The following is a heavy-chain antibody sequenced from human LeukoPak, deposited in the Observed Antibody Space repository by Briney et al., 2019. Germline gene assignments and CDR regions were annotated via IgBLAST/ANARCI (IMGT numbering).Heavy chain of an antibody. CDR1: GFTFSGYW. D-gene: IGHD3-10*01. CDR2: IKQDGSEQ. Sequence: GGSLRLSCAASGFTFSGYWMTCVRQAPGKGLEWVANIKQDGSEQYYVDSVKGRFTISRDNAKNSLYLQMNSLRAEDTALYYCVRALWFGEAFFDFWGQGALVTVSS. V-gene: IGHV3-7*01. J-gene: IGHJ4*02. CDR3: VRALWFGEAFFDF.